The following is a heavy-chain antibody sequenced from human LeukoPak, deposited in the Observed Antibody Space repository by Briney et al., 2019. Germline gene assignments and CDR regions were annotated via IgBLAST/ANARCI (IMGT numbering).Heavy chain of an antibody. V-gene: IGHV3-49*04. CDR1: GFTFGDYA. Sequence: GGSLRLSCAASGFTFGDYAMSWVRQAPGKGLEWVGFIRIKAYGGTTEYAASVKGRFTISRDDSKSISYLQMNSLKTEDTAVYYCTRGSCTNGVCYHFDYWGQRTLVTVSS. D-gene: IGHD2-8*01. CDR2: IRIKAYGGTT. J-gene: IGHJ4*02. CDR3: TRGSCTNGVCYHFDY.